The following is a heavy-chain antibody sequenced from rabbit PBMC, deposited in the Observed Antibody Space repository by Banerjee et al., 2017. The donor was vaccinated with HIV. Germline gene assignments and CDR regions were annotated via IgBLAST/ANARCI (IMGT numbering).Heavy chain of an antibody. Sequence: QQQLEESGGGLVKPGGTLTLTCKASGIDFSSYGINWVRQAPGKGLEWIACIYTGSSGTYYASWAKGRFTISLDNAQNTVFLQMTSLTPSDTATYFCARVNATNGGVYYYYGMDLWGQGTLVTVS. J-gene: IGHJ6*01. CDR2: IYTGSSGT. D-gene: IGHD6-1*01. CDR1: GIDFSSYG. CDR3: ARVNATNGGVYYYYGMDL. V-gene: IGHV1S43*01.